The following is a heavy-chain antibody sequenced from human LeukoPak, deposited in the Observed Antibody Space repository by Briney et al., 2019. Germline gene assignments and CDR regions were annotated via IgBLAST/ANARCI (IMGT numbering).Heavy chain of an antibody. Sequence: GGSLRLSCAASGFTFSSYAMSWVRQAPGKGLEWVSAISGSGGSTYYADSVKGRFTISRDNSKNTLYLQMNSLRAEDTAVYYCAKDRIVGYRSGGYWFDPWGQGTLVTVSS. CDR3: AKDRIVGYRSGGYWFDP. J-gene: IGHJ5*02. CDR1: GFTFSSYA. CDR2: ISGSGGST. V-gene: IGHV3-23*01. D-gene: IGHD1-26*01.